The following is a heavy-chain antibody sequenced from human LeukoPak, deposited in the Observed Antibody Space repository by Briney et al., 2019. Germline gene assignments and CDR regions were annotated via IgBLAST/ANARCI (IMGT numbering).Heavy chain of an antibody. J-gene: IGHJ4*02. Sequence: GASVKVSCKASGYTFTGYYMHWVRQAPGQGLEWMGWINPNSGGTNYAQKFQGWVTMTRDTSISTAYMELSRLRSDDTAVYYCARDRGYSYGYAAFDYWGQGTLVTVSS. V-gene: IGHV1-2*04. CDR1: GYTFTGYY. CDR2: INPNSGGT. CDR3: ARDRGYSYGYAAFDY. D-gene: IGHD5-18*01.